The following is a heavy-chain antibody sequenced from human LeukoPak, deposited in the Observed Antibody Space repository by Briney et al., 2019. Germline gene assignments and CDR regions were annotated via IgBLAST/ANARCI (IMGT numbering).Heavy chain of an antibody. D-gene: IGHD2-15*01. CDR2: INPNSGGT. CDR1: GYTFTGYY. Sequence: AASVKVSCKASGYTFTGYYMHWVRQAPGQGLEWVGWINPNSGGTNYAQKFQGRVTMTRDTSISTAYMELSRLRSDDTAVYYCARYSEFSGDAFDIWGQGTMVTVSS. J-gene: IGHJ3*02. CDR3: ARYSEFSGDAFDI. V-gene: IGHV1-2*02.